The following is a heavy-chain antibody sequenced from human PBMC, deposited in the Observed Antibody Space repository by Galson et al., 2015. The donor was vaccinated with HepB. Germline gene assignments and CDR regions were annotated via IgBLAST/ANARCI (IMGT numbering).Heavy chain of an antibody. D-gene: IGHD6-13*01. V-gene: IGHV3-30*03. Sequence: SLRLSCAASGFTFSSYGMHRVRQAPGKGLEWVAVISYDGSNKYYADSVKVRFTISRDNSKNTLYLQMNSLRAEDTAVYYCARDRIAAAAHAFDIWGQVTMVTVSS. CDR1: GFTFSSYG. CDR3: ARDRIAAAAHAFDI. J-gene: IGHJ3*02. CDR2: ISYDGSNK.